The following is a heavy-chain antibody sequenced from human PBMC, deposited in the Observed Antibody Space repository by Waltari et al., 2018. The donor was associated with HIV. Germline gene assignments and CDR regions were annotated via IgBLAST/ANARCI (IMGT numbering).Heavy chain of an antibody. D-gene: IGHD7-27*01. CDR2: ISRSSSSI. Sequence: EVQLVGSGVGLVKPGGSLRLSCAASGSPVRNYTMDWVCQEPGKGLEWVSYISRSSSSIFYADSVKGRFTISRDNAKNSLYLQMNSLRVEDTAVYYCARDINGGWGYWGQGTLVTVAS. CDR3: ARDINGGWGY. V-gene: IGHV3-48*01. J-gene: IGHJ4*02. CDR1: GSPVRNYT.